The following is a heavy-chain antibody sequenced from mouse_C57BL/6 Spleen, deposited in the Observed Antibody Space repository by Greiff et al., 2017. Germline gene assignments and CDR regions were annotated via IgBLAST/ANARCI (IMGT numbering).Heavy chain of an antibody. V-gene: IGHV1-55*01. CDR1: GYTFTSYW. CDR3: ARWGYFDV. J-gene: IGHJ1*03. Sequence: VQLQQSGAELVKPGASVKMSCKASGYTFTSYWITWVKPRPGQGLEWIGDIYPGSGSTNYNEKFKSKATLTVDTSSSTAYMQLSSLTSEDSAVYYCARWGYFDVWGTGTTVTVSS. CDR2: IYPGSGST.